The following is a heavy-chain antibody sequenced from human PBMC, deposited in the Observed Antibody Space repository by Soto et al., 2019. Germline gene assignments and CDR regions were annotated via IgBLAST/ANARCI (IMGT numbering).Heavy chain of an antibody. CDR1: GDSVSTYY. V-gene: IGHV4-59*02. CDR3: ERVQLVHKFIDY. CDR2: IFYNGGT. J-gene: IGHJ4*02. Sequence: PSETLSLTCTVSGDSVSTYYWCWIRQSPGKGLQWIGYIFYNGGTAYNPSLKSRVTMSLDMSKKQFSLKLTSVTAADTAAYYCERVQLVHKFIDYWGQGTLVTVSS. D-gene: IGHD1-1*01.